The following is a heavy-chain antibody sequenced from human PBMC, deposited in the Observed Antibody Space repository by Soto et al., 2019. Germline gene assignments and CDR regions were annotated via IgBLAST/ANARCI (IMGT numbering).Heavy chain of an antibody. D-gene: IGHD3-10*01. CDR3: ARDRLVEPMVRGPMPLYYYYGMDV. CDR2: IYYSGRT. J-gene: IGHJ6*02. Sequence: QVQLQESGPGLVKPSQTLSLTCTVSGGSISSGDYYWSWIRQPPGKGLEWIGYIYYSGRTYYNPSLKSRVTISVDTSKNQFSLKLSSVTAADTAVYYCARDRLVEPMVRGPMPLYYYYGMDVWGQGTTVTVSS. CDR1: GGSISSGDYY. V-gene: IGHV4-30-4*01.